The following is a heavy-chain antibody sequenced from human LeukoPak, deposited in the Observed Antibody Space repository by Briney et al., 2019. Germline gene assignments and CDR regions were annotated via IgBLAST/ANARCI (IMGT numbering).Heavy chain of an antibody. Sequence: SGGSLRLSCAASGFTFSNYAMSWVCQAPGKGLEWVSAISGSGTSTFYADSVKGRFTISRGISKNTLYLQMNSLRAEDTAVYYCATAAPASGWYFDYWGQGTLVTVSS. CDR3: ATAAPASGWYFDY. D-gene: IGHD6-19*01. CDR2: ISGSGTST. J-gene: IGHJ4*02. V-gene: IGHV3-23*01. CDR1: GFTFSNYA.